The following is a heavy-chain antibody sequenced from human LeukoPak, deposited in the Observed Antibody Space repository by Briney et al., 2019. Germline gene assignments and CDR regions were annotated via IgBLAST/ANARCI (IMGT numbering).Heavy chain of an antibody. J-gene: IGHJ4*02. CDR3: ARLEGATGGFDY. CDR1: GYTFTSYY. V-gene: IGHV1-46*01. D-gene: IGHD1-26*01. Sequence: ALVKVSCKASGYTFTSYYMHWVRQAPGQGLEWMGVTNPSGGSTYYAQKFQGRVTLTTDTSTSTAYMELRSLRSDDTAVYYCARLEGATGGFDYWGQGTLVTVSS. CDR2: TNPSGGST.